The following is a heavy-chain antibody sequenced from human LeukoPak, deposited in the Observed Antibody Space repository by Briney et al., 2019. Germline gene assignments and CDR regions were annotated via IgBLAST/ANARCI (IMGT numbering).Heavy chain of an antibody. D-gene: IGHD2-21*01. J-gene: IGHJ4*02. CDR2: IYYSGGT. CDR3: ARHAYCGGDCYWGDGFSFRLDY. CDR1: GGSISSSSYY. V-gene: IGHV4-39*01. Sequence: SETLSLTCTVSGGSISSSSYYWGWIRQPPGKGLEWIGSIYYSGGTYYNPSLKSRVTISVDTSKNQFSLKLSSVTAADTAVYYCARHAYCGGDCYWGDGFSFRLDYLGQGTLVTVSS.